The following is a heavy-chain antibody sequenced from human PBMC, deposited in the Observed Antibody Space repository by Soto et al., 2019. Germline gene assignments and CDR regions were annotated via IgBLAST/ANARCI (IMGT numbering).Heavy chain of an antibody. J-gene: IGHJ4*02. Sequence: QVHLVQSGDEVGEPGASVKVSCKASGYNFNDYFMHWVRQAPGQGLEWMGWIKPRSGETKYEKKHHGRVTLTSDMSISTAYMELTLVTSDDTAVYFCAAETGADTFDYWGQGTLVIVST. CDR2: IKPRSGET. V-gene: IGHV1-2*02. D-gene: IGHD1-1*01. CDR3: AAETGADTFDY. CDR1: GYNFNDYF.